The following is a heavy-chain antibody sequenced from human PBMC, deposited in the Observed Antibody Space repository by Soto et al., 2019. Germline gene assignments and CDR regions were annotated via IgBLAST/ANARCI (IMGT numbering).Heavy chain of an antibody. CDR2: LYYGRSA. J-gene: IGHJ4*02. CDR3: ALRSMAVVPEY. D-gene: IGHD3-22*01. CDR1: GDSISSYY. Sequence: QVQLQESGPGLVKPSETLSLTCAVSGDSISSYYCMWIRQPPGKGLESIGYLYYGRSANYNPSLRSRVTLSVAPSTNQGSLTLSSMTAADTAVYYCALRSMAVVPEYWGQGTLVTVSS. V-gene: IGHV4-59*01.